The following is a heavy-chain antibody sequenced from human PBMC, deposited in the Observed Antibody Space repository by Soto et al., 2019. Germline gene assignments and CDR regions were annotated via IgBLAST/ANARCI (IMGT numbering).Heavy chain of an antibody. CDR1: GFTFRSYA. J-gene: IGHJ4*02. CDR3: ATAHIVVVTASKAFNY. V-gene: IGHV3-23*01. D-gene: IGHD2-21*02. Sequence: GGSLSLSCAASGFTFRSYAMSWVRQAPGKGLEWVSAISGSGGSTYYADSVKGRFTISRDNSKNTLYLQMNSLRAEDTAVYYFATAHIVVVTASKAFNYWGKGTRVTVPS. CDR2: ISGSGGST.